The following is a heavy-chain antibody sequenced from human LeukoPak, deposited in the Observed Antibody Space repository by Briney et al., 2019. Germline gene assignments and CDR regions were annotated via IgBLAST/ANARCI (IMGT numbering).Heavy chain of an antibody. J-gene: IGHJ4*02. V-gene: IGHV3-7*01. Sequence: GGSLRLSCVASGFTFSSYWMGWVRQAPGKGLEWVANIQQDGSEIFYVDSMRGRFTIYRDNATNSLYLQMNTLRGEDTAVYYCARPSFDPGSYYPLWGQGTLVAVSS. CDR2: IQQDGSEI. CDR3: ARPSFDPGSYYPL. CDR1: GFTFSSYW. D-gene: IGHD1-26*01.